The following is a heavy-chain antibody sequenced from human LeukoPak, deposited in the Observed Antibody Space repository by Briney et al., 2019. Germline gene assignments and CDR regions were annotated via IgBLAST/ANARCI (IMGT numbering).Heavy chain of an antibody. CDR1: GGSLSSYY. V-gene: IGHV4-59*01. D-gene: IGHD3-22*01. J-gene: IGHJ5*02. CDR3: ARVKSENRYYYDSSGYPLNNNWFDP. CDR2: IYYSGST. Sequence: SETLSLTCTVSGGSLSSYYWGWIRQPPGKGLERIGYIYYSGSTNYNPSLTSRVTISVDTSKNQFSLKLSSVTAADTAVYCCARVKSENRYYYDSSGYPLNNNWFDPWGQGTLVTVSS.